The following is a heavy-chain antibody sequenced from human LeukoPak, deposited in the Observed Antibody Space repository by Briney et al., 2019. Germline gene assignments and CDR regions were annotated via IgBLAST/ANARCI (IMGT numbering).Heavy chain of an antibody. Sequence: PSETLSFTCTVSGGSISSHYWSWIRQPPGKGLEWIGYIYYSGSTNYNPSLKSRVTISVDTSKNQFSLKLSSVTAADTAVYYCARLVRGYDYADYWGQGTLVTVSS. J-gene: IGHJ4*02. CDR2: IYYSGST. V-gene: IGHV4-59*11. CDR1: GGSISSHY. D-gene: IGHD5-12*01. CDR3: ARLVRGYDYADY.